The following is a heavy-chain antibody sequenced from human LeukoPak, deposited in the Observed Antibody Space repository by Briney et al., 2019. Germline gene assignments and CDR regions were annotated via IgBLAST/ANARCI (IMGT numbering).Heavy chain of an antibody. J-gene: IGHJ5*02. V-gene: IGHV4-4*02. CDR1: GGSISSSNW. Sequence: SETLSLTCAVSGGSISSSNWWSWVRQPPGKGLEWIGEIYHSGSTNYNPSLKSRVTISVDKSKNQFSLKLSSVTAADTAVYYCARGYYYGSGTPRGWFDPWGQGTLVTVSS. D-gene: IGHD3-10*01. CDR2: IYHSGST. CDR3: ARGYYYGSGTPRGWFDP.